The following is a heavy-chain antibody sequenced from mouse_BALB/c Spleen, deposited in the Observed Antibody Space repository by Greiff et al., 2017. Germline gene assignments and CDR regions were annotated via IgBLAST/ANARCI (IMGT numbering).Heavy chain of an antibody. CDR2: ISYDGSN. Sequence: VQLKESGPGLVKPSQSLSLTCSVTGYSITSGYYWNWIRQFPGNKLEWMGYISYDGSNNYNPSLKNRISITRDTSKNQFFLKLNSVTTEDTATYYCARDGYDYGYYYAMDYWGQGTSVTVSS. CDR3: ARDGYDYGYYYAMDY. V-gene: IGHV3-6*02. J-gene: IGHJ4*01. D-gene: IGHD2-4*01. CDR1: GYSITSGYY.